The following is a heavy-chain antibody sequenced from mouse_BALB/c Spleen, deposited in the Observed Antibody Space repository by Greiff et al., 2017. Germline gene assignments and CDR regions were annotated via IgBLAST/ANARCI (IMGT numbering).Heavy chain of an antibody. CDR3: ARGEYGNGFAY. CDR2: ISSGSSTI. Sequence: EVKLQESGGGLVQPGGSRKLSCAASGFTFSSFGMHWVRQAPEKGLEWVAYISSGSSTIYYADTVKGRFTISRDNPKNTLFLQMTSLRSEDTAMYYCARGEYGNGFAYWGQGTLVTVSA. V-gene: IGHV5-17*02. CDR1: GFTFSSFG. D-gene: IGHD2-10*02. J-gene: IGHJ3*01.